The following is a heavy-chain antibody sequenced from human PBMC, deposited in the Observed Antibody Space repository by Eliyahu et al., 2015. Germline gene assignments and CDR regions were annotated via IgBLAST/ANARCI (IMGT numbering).Heavy chain of an antibody. D-gene: IGHD7-27*01. J-gene: IGHJ4*02. CDR2: IRSKANSYAT. V-gene: IGHV3-73*02. CDR3: TRRSGD. Sequence: EVQLVESGGGLVQPGGSLKLSCXASGFTFSGSAMXWVRQASGKGLEWVGRIRSKANSYATAYAASVKGRFTISRDDSKNTAYLQMNSLKTEDTAVYYCTRRSGDWGQGTLVTVSS. CDR1: GFTFSGSA.